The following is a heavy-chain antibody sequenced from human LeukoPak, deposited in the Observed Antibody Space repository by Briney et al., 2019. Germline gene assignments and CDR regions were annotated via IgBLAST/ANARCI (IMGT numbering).Heavy chain of an antibody. CDR1: GGSISNYY. V-gene: IGHV4-59*01. Sequence: SETLSLTCTVSGGSISNYYWNWIRQPPGKGLEWIGYFSDSGTSNYNPSLKSRLNMSVDTSKNEFSLKLSSVTAADTAVYYCARDSPAPGLGEFGPWGQGSLVTVSS. CDR2: FSDSGTS. J-gene: IGHJ5*02. CDR3: ARDSPAPGLGEFGP. D-gene: IGHD3-16*01.